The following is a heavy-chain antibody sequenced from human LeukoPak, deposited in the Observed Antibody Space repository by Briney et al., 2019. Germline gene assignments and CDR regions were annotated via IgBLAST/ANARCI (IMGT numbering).Heavy chain of an antibody. CDR1: GFTFSSYA. J-gene: IGHJ3*02. D-gene: IGHD3-3*01. Sequence: GGSLRLSCAASGFTFSSYAMSWVRQAPGKGLEWVSAISGTGGGTYNADSVKGRFTISRDNSKNTLYLQMNSLRAADTALYCCAKTRSGYPPVEGFDIWGQGTMVTVSS. V-gene: IGHV3-23*01. CDR3: AKTRSGYPPVEGFDI. CDR2: ISGTGGGT.